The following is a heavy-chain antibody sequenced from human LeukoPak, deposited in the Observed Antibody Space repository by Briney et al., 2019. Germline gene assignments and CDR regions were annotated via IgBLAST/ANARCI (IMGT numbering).Heavy chain of an antibody. CDR3: ARVNYYMDV. Sequence: GGSLRLSCAASGFTFSSYAMSWVRQAPGKGLEWVSSISSSSVYIFYADSVKGRFTISRDNAKNSVYLQLNSLRAEDTAVYYCARVNYYMDVWGKGTTVTVSS. V-gene: IGHV3-21*01. J-gene: IGHJ6*03. CDR2: ISSSSVYI. CDR1: GFTFSSYA.